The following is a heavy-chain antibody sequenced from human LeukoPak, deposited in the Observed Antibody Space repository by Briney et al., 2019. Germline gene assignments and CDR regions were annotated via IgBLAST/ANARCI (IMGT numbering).Heavy chain of an antibody. CDR1: GGSMSSHY. D-gene: IGHD3-22*01. J-gene: IGHJ4*02. CDR3: ARHTGSGYYDY. CDR2: IYYSGST. V-gene: IGHV4-59*08. Sequence: SETLSLTCTVSGGSMSSHYWIWIRQPPGKGLEWIGYIYYSGSTNYNPFLKSRVTISVDTSKNQFSLKLSSVTAGDTAVYYCARHTGSGYYDYWGQGTLVTVSS.